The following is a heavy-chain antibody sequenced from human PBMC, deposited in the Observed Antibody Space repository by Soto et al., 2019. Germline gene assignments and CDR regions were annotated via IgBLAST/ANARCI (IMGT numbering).Heavy chain of an antibody. CDR3: ARVRMVRGVISRDYYGMDV. V-gene: IGHV1-69*13. CDR2: IIPIFGTA. Sequence: EASVKVSCKASGGTFSSYAISWVRQAPGQGLEWMGGIIPIFGTANYAQKFQGRVTITADESTSTAYMELSSLRSEDTAVYYCARVRMVRGVISRDYYGMDVWGQGTTVTVSS. D-gene: IGHD3-10*01. J-gene: IGHJ6*02. CDR1: GGTFSSYA.